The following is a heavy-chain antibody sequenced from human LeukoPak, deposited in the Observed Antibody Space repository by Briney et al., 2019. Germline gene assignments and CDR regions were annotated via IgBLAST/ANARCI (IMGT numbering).Heavy chain of an antibody. V-gene: IGHV4-59*01. D-gene: IGHD3-22*01. CDR3: ARAGNYYHSSGYYSHFDY. CDR2: VYHSGST. CDR1: GGSISSYY. Sequence: PSETLSLTCTVSGGSISSYYWSWIRQPPGKGLEWIGHVYHSGSTNYNPSLKSRVTISVDTSKNQFSLKLSSVTAADTAVYYCARAGNYYHSSGYYSHFDYWGQGTLVTVSS. J-gene: IGHJ4*02.